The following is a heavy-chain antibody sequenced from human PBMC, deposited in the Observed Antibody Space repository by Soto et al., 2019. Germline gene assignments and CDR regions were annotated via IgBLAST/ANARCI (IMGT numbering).Heavy chain of an antibody. V-gene: IGHV3-43*01. CDR2: ISWDGGST. J-gene: IGHJ6*02. Sequence: PGGSLRLSCAASGFTFDDYTMHWVRQAPGKGLEWVSLISWDGGSTYYADSVKGRFTISRDNSKNSLYLQMNSLRTEDTALYYCAKEVRANYDFWSGYYVSYYGMDVWGQGIMVSVSS. D-gene: IGHD3-3*01. CDR1: GFTFDDYT. CDR3: AKEVRANYDFWSGYYVSYYGMDV.